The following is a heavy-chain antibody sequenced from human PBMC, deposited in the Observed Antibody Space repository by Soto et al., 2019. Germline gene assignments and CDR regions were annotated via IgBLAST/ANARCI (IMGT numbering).Heavy chain of an antibody. CDR2: IWYDGSNK. Sequence: QVQLVESGGGVVQPGRSLRLSCAASGFTFSSYGMHWVRQAPGKGLEWVAVIWYDGSNKYYADSVKGRFTISRDNSKNTLYLQMNSLRAEDTAVYYCARDRHDYGDDGYYFDSWGQGTLVTVSS. CDR1: GFTFSSYG. CDR3: ARDRHDYGDDGYYFDS. D-gene: IGHD4-17*01. J-gene: IGHJ4*02. V-gene: IGHV3-33*01.